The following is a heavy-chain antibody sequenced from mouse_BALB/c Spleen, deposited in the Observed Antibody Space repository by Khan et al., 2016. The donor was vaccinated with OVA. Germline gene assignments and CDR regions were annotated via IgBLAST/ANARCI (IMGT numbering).Heavy chain of an antibody. D-gene: IGHD1-1*01. CDR3: ASAYDYGRVLDY. CDR2: IWGDGST. V-gene: IGHV2-6-7*01. J-gene: IGHJ4*01. CDR1: GFSLTGYG. Sequence: QVQLKESGPGLVAPSQSLSITCTVSGFSLTGYGVNWVRQPPGKGLEWLGMIWGDGSTDYNSALKSRLSISKDNSKSQVFLKMNSLQTDDTARYXCASAYDYGRVLDYWGQGTSVTVSS.